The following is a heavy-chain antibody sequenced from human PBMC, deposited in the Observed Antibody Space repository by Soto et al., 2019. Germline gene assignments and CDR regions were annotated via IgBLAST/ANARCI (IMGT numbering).Heavy chain of an antibody. J-gene: IGHJ5*01. CDR2: VYYNGGT. CDR1: GGSISSGGYY. CDR3: ARGPIVGARGGFGFDS. Sequence: SETLSLTCTVSGGSISSGGYYWGWIRQPPGKGLEWLGSVYYNGGTYDNPSPKSRVTMSVDTSKNQFSLKLSSVTAADTAVYYCARGPIVGARGGFGFDSWGQGTLVTVSS. D-gene: IGHD1-26*01. V-gene: IGHV4-39*02.